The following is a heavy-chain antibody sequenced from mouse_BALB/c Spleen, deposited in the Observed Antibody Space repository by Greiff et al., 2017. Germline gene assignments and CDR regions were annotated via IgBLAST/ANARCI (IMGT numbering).Heavy chain of an antibody. Sequence: EVNVVESGGGLVKPGGSLKLSCAASGFAFSSYDMSWVRQTPEKRLEWVAYISSGGGSTYYPDTVKGRFTISRDNAKNTLYLQMSSLKSEDTAMYYCARQGGYYWYFDVWGAGTTVTVSS. V-gene: IGHV5-12-1*01. CDR2: ISSGGGST. D-gene: IGHD1-1*02. CDR1: GFAFSSYD. J-gene: IGHJ1*01. CDR3: ARQGGYYWYFDV.